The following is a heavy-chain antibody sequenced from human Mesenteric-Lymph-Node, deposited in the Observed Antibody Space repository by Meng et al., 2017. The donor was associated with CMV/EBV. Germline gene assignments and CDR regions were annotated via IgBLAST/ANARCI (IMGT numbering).Heavy chain of an antibody. CDR3: ASTLLQQFDY. CDR2: IYYSGST. CDR1: GGSISSGDYY. Sequence: LRLSCTVSGGSISSGDYYWSWIRQPPGKGLEWIGYIYYSGSTYYNPSLKSRVTISVDTSKNQFSLKLSSVTAADTAVYYCASTLLQQFDYWGQGTLVTVSS. D-gene: IGHD6-13*01. J-gene: IGHJ4*02. V-gene: IGHV4-31*03.